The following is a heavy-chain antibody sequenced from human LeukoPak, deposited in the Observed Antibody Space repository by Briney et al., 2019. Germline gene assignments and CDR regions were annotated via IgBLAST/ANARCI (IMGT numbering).Heavy chain of an antibody. Sequence: GGSLRLSCAASGFTFSSYAMSWVRQAPGKGLEWVSAISGSGGSTYYADSVKGRFTISRDNSKSTLYLQMNSLRAEDTAVYYCAKTKLRYFDWLFLDYWGQGTLVTVSS. CDR2: ISGSGGST. D-gene: IGHD3-9*01. J-gene: IGHJ4*02. CDR1: GFTFSSYA. CDR3: AKTKLRYFDWLFLDY. V-gene: IGHV3-23*01.